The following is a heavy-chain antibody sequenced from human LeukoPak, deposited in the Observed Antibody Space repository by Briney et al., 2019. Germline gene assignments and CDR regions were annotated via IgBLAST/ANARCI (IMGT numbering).Heavy chain of an antibody. J-gene: IGHJ5*02. CDR3: ARVTISDVSWFDP. Sequence: PSKTLSLTCTVSGGSISSGSYYWSWIRQPAGTGLEWIGRIYTSGSTNYNPSLKSRVTISVDTSKNQFSLKLSSVTAADTAVYYCARVTISDVSWFDPWGQGTLVTVSS. CDR1: GGSISSGSYY. V-gene: IGHV4-61*02. D-gene: IGHD3-3*01. CDR2: IYTSGST.